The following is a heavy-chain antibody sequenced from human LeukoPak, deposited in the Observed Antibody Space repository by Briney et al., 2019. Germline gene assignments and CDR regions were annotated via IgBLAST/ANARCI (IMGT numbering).Heavy chain of an antibody. V-gene: IGHV4-61*05. J-gene: IGHJ3*02. CDR2: IYYSGST. Sequence: PSETLSLTCTVSGDSISSSSYYWGWIRQPPGKGLEWIGYIYYSGSTNYNPSLKSRVTISVDTSKNQFSLKLSSVTAADTAVYYCARVRGYSGYDFAGAFDIWGQGTMVTVSS. CDR3: ARVRGYSGYDFAGAFDI. CDR1: GDSISSSSYY. D-gene: IGHD5-12*01.